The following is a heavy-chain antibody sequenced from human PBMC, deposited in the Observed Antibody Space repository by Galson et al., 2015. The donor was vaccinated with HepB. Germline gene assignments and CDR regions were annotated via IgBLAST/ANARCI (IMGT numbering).Heavy chain of an antibody. D-gene: IGHD6-13*01. V-gene: IGHV6-1*01. CDR3: ARGAAGNFDY. CDR1: GDSVSSHYAA. Sequence: CAISGDSVSSHYAAWNWIRQSPSRGLEWLGRTYYRSKWKSDYAVSVKSRISINPDTSKNHFSLHLNSMTPEDTAVYYCARGAAGNFDYWGQGTLVTVSS. J-gene: IGHJ4*02. CDR2: TYYRSKWKS.